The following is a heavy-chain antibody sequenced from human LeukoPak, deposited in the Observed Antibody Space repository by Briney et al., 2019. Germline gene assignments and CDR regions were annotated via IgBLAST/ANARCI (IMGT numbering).Heavy chain of an antibody. Sequence: GGSLRLSCAASRFTFSNYAMSWVRQAPGKGLEWVSVISTSGDNIYYADSARGRFTISRDNSKNTLYLQMNSLRAEDTAVYYCARGLLGAPTSYFDYWGQGTLVTVSS. CDR2: ISTSGDNI. CDR3: ARGLLGAPTSYFDY. V-gene: IGHV3-23*01. CDR1: RFTFSNYA. J-gene: IGHJ4*02. D-gene: IGHD1-26*01.